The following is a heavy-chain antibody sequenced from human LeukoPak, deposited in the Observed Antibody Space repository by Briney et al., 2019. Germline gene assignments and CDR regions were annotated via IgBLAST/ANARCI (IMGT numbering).Heavy chain of an antibody. Sequence: GGSLRLSCAASGFMFSTYAMSWVRQAPGKGLEWVSAISGSGENTYYADSVRGRFAISRDNSKSTLYLQVSSLRAEDTAVYYCAKTIRPHSDYHSFDSWGQGTLVTVSS. CDR1: GFMFSTYA. J-gene: IGHJ4*02. CDR3: AKTIRPHSDYHSFDS. D-gene: IGHD4-11*01. V-gene: IGHV3-23*01. CDR2: ISGSGENT.